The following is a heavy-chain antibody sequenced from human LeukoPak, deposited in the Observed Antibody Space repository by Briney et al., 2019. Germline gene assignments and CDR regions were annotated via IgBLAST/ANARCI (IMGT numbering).Heavy chain of an antibody. D-gene: IGHD2-15*01. V-gene: IGHV4-30-4*01. CDR3: TRGLPSDKIDY. CDR2: MHYGGSP. Sequence: SETLSHTCTVSGGSISSGDYIWTWIRQPPGKGLEWIGRMHYGGSPSYNPSLQSRVTISADTSKNQFSLSLYSVTAADTAVYYCTRGLPSDKIDYWGQGTLVTVSS. J-gene: IGHJ4*02. CDR1: GGSISSGDYI.